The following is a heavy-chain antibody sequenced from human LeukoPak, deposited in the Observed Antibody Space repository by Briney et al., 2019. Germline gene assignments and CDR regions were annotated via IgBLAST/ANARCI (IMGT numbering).Heavy chain of an antibody. CDR2: IYYSGST. CDR1: GVSISSSSYY. D-gene: IGHD1-26*01. V-gene: IGHV4-39*01. J-gene: IGHJ4*02. CDR3: AHRGVSYAIFDH. Sequence: PSETLSLTCTVSGVSISSSSYYWGWIRQPPGKGLEWIGSIYYSGSTYHNPSLKSRVTISVDTSKNQSSLKLSSVTAADTAVYYCAHRGVSYAIFDHWGQGTLVIVSS.